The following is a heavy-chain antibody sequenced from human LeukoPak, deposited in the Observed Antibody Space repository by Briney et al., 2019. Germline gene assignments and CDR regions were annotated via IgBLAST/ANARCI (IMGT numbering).Heavy chain of an antibody. CDR1: GGSISSGGYY. V-gene: IGHV4-31*03. D-gene: IGHD3-3*01. CDR3: ARVERSLGWFDP. J-gene: IGHJ5*02. Sequence: SQTLSLTCTVSGGSISSGGYYWSGIRQHPGKGLEWIGYIYYSGSTYYNPSLKSRVAISVDTSKNQFSLKLSSVTAADTAVYYCARVERSLGWFDPWGQGTLVTVSS. CDR2: IYYSGST.